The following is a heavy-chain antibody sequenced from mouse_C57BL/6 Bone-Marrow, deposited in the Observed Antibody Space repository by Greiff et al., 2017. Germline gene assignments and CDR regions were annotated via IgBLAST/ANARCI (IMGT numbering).Heavy chain of an antibody. J-gene: IGHJ3*01. CDR2: ISNLAYSI. V-gene: IGHV5-15*01. Sequence: EVMLVESGGGLVQPGGSLKLSCAASGFTFSEYGMAWVRQAPRKGPEWVAFISNLAYSIYYADTVTGRFTISRENAKNTLYLEMSSLRSEDTAMYYCARRGFAYWGQGTLVTVSA. CDR1: GFTFSEYG. CDR3: ARRGFAY.